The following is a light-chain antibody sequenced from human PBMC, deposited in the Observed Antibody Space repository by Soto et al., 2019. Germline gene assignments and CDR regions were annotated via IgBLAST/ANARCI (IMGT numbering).Light chain of an antibody. CDR1: SPXIGSNY. V-gene: IGLV1-47*01. CDR3: ASWDDSLSGVV. CDR2: RDN. Sequence: QSVXTQPPSASGXXXXRVXXXXXGXSPXIGSNYVYWYQQLPGTAPKLLIYRDNQRPSGVPDRVSGSKSGTSASLAISGLRSEDEADYFCASWDDSLSGVVFGGGTKLTVL. J-gene: IGLJ3*02.